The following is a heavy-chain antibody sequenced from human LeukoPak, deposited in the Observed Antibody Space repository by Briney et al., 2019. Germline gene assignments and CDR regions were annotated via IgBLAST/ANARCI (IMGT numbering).Heavy chain of an antibody. CDR2: IYSTGST. CDR3: ARAGYTSTWTFDY. J-gene: IGHJ4*01. CDR1: GGSIRSYF. V-gene: IGHV4-4*07. D-gene: IGHD6-13*01. Sequence: SETLSLTCSVSGGSIRSYFWSWIRQSAGRGLEHIGRIYSTGSTNYSPSLKSRVSMSVDTSKNQFSLTLRSVTAADTAIYYFARAGYTSTWTFDYCGHGILVTVSS.